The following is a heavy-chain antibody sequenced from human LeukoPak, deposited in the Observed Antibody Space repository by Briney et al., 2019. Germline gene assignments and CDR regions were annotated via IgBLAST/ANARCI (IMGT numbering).Heavy chain of an antibody. CDR2: ITSDGSAT. J-gene: IGHJ2*01. CDR3: ARDASPGYFDL. Sequence: GGSLRLSCAVSGFTFSSYWMHWVHHSPGKGLAWVSRITSDGSATDYADSVRGRFTVSRGNAKNTLFLHMDSLRVEDTAVYYCARDASPGYFDLWGRGTLVTVSS. CDR1: GFTFSSYW. V-gene: IGHV3-74*01.